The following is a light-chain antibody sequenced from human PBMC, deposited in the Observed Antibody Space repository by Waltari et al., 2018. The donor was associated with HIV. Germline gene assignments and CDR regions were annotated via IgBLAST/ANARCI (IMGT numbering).Light chain of an antibody. V-gene: IGKV3-20*01. CDR2: GAS. CDR1: QRIRATY. J-gene: IGKJ2*01. CDR3: HQYDSSPQT. Sequence: ESVLTQSPGTLSLSPGDRATLSCSVSQRIRATYFAWYQQQPCQAPRLLIYGASNRAIGTPDRFSGSGSETDFTLTISRRVPEDFAVYFCHQYDSSPQTFGQGTKLEIK.